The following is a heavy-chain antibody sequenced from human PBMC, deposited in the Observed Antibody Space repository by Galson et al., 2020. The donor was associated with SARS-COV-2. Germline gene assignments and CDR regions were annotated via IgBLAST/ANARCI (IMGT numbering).Heavy chain of an antibody. CDR3: AKGPCGGDCYFVGYYYGMDV. D-gene: IGHD2-21*02. CDR2: ISHDGSNK. CDR1: GFTFSRYD. J-gene: IGHJ6*02. Sequence: GGSLRLSCAASGFTFSRYDMHWVRQAPGKGLEWVAVISHDGSNKYYVDSVKGRFTISRDNSKNTLYLQMNSLRAEDTAVYYCAKGPCGGDCYFVGYYYGMDVWGQGTTVTVSS. V-gene: IGHV3-30*18.